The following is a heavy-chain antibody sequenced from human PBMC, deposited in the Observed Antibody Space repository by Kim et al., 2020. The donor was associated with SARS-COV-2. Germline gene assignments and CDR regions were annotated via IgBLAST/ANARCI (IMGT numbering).Heavy chain of an antibody. CDR3: ARGITIFGVVLGGWFDP. Sequence: FQGRVTITRDTSASTAYMELSSLRSEDTAVYYCARGITIFGVVLGGWFDPWGQGTLVTVSS. V-gene: IGHV1-3*01. J-gene: IGHJ5*02. D-gene: IGHD3-3*01.